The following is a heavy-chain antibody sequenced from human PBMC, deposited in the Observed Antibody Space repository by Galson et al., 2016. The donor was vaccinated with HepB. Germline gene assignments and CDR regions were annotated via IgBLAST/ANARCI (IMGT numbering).Heavy chain of an antibody. Sequence: MHWVRQAPGKGLEWVSGISGSGGSIYSADSVKGRFTISRDNSKNTLYLQMNSLRADDTAVYYCAKKSLVAGTATYVFDNWGQGTLVTVSS. V-gene: IGHV3-23*01. J-gene: IGHJ4*02. D-gene: IGHD6-19*01. CDR3: AKKSLVAGTATYVFDN. CDR2: ISGSGGSI.